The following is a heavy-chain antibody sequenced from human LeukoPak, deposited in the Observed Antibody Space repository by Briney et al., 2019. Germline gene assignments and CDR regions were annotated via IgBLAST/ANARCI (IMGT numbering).Heavy chain of an antibody. J-gene: IGHJ4*02. V-gene: IGHV3-7*03. D-gene: IGHD6-19*01. Sequence: PGGSLRLSCAASGFTFSSYAMSWVRQAPGKGLEWVANINPDGSEENYVDSAKGRFTISRDNAKSSLYLQMNSLRPEDTAVYYCIKGGGSGWPFDYWGQGTLVTVSS. CDR1: GFTFSSYA. CDR3: IKGGGSGWPFDY. CDR2: INPDGSEE.